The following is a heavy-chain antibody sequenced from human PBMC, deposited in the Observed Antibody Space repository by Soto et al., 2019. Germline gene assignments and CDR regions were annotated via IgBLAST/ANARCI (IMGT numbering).Heavy chain of an antibody. Sequence: QITLKESGPTLGKPTQTLPLTCTFPGFPLSTIGVGVGWIRQPPGKALPGLALIYWHDDKRYSQSLKSTLPITKDTSKNQVVLTMTHIDPVDTATYYGAHSLAYYYDSSVYPARWGQGTLVTVSS. J-gene: IGHJ4*02. V-gene: IGHV2-5*01. D-gene: IGHD3-22*01. CDR3: AHSLAYYYDSSVYPAR. CDR1: GFPLSTIGVG. CDR2: IYWHDDK.